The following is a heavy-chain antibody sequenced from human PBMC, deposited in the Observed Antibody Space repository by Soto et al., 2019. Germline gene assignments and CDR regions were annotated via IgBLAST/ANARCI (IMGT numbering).Heavy chain of an antibody. CDR3: ARGLTNGDPSY. CDR2: ISSSSSTI. J-gene: IGHJ4*02. D-gene: IGHD4-17*01. CDR1: GFTFSSYS. V-gene: IGHV3-48*01. Sequence: PGGSLRLSCAASGFTFSSYSMNWVRQAPGKGLEWVSYISSSSSTIYYADSVKGRFTISRDNAKNSLYLQMNSLRAEDTAVYYCARGLTNGDPSYWGQGTLVTVSS.